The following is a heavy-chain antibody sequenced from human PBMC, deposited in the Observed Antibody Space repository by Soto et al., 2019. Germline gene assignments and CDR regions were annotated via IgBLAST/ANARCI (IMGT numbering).Heavy chain of an antibody. V-gene: IGHV3-33*03. CDR3: ASITRFDYNGMDV. D-gene: IGHD3-10*01. CDR1: GNIFSGFG. Sequence: GGSLRLSCAASGNIFSGFGMHWVRQAPGKGLEWVAVIRYDGSNIYYADSVQGRFTISRDNSKNTLYLQMNSLRAEDTAVYYCASITRFDYNGMDVWGQGTTVTVSS. J-gene: IGHJ6*02. CDR2: IRYDGSNI.